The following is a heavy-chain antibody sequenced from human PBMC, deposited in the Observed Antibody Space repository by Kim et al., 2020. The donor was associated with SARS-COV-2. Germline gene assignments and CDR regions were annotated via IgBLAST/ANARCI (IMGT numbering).Heavy chain of an antibody. J-gene: IGHJ4*01. CDR2: ISGSGVSP. D-gene: IGHD3-10*01. V-gene: IGHV3-23*01. CDR3: AKGLLFGELGGKGY. CDR1: GFTFSDYG. Sequence: GGSLRLSCAASGFTFSDYGMSWVRQAPGKGLEWVSAISGSGVSPSYADSVKGRFTISRDNFENTLYLQMDSLKAEDTAVYYCAKGLLFGELGGKGYWR.